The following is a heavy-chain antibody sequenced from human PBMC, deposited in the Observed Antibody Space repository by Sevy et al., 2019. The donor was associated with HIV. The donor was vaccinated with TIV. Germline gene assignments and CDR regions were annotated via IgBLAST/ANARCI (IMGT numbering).Heavy chain of an antibody. V-gene: IGHV3-48*03. J-gene: IGHJ1*01. CDR3: AREDGSRQYFQY. CDR1: GFTFSSYE. D-gene: IGHD6-13*01. Sequence: GESLKISCVASGFTFSSYEMNWVRQAPGKGLEWVSHISTSGSIIHYEDSVKGRFTISRDNTENSLYLQMNSLRAEDTAVYYCAREDGSRQYFQYWGQGTLVTVSS. CDR2: ISTSGSII.